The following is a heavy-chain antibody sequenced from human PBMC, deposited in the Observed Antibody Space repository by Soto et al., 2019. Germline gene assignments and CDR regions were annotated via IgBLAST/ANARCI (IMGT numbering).Heavy chain of an antibody. V-gene: IGHV3-23*01. J-gene: IGHJ6*02. Sequence: GGSLRLSCPAPVFTFSSYAMSWVRHAPWNGLEWVSAISGSGGSTYYADSVKGRFTISRDNSKNTLYLQMNSLRAEDTAVYYCAKSRWGVVPAAIYYGMDVWGQGTTVTVSS. D-gene: IGHD2-2*01. CDR2: ISGSGGST. CDR3: AKSRWGVVPAAIYYGMDV. CDR1: VFTFSSYA.